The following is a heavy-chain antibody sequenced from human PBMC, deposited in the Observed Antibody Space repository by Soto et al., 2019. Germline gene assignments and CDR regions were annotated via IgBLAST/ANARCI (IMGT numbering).Heavy chain of an antibody. CDR1: GFSVRTNY. Sequence: PGGSLRLSCAASGFSVRTNYMSWVRQSPGKGLEWVSVFESGGSIYYADSVKGRFIISRDYAKNTVYLQMNSLRAEGTAVYYCARAGVTPDFFDYWGQGTLVTVSS. J-gene: IGHJ4*02. D-gene: IGHD2-21*02. V-gene: IGHV3-53*01. CDR3: ARAGVTPDFFDY. CDR2: FESGGSI.